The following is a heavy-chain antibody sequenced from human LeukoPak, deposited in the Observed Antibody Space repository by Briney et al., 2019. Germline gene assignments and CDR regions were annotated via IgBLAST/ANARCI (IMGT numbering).Heavy chain of an antibody. D-gene: IGHD3-16*02. CDR3: VRDIDFDY. Sequence: ASVKVSCKASGYTFTAYYMQGVRQAPGQGLEWMGWINPNSGGTNYAQKFQGRVTMTRDTSINTAYMELNRLTSDDTAVYHCVRDIDFDYWGQGTLVTVSS. V-gene: IGHV1-2*02. CDR1: GYTFTAYY. CDR2: INPNSGGT. J-gene: IGHJ4*02.